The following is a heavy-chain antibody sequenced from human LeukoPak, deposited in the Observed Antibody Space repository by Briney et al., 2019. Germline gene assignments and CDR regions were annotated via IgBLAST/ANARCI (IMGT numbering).Heavy chain of an antibody. CDR3: ARELGYCSSTSCYWGNWFDP. D-gene: IGHD2-2*01. CDR1: GYTFTDYY. J-gene: IGHJ5*02. CDR2: INPDSGGT. Sequence: ASVKVSCKASGYTFTDYYLHWVRQAPGQGLEWMGWINPDSGGTNYAQKFQGRVTMTRDTSISTAYMELSRLRSDDTAVYYCARELGYCSSTSCYWGNWFDPWGQGTLVTVSS. V-gene: IGHV1-2*02.